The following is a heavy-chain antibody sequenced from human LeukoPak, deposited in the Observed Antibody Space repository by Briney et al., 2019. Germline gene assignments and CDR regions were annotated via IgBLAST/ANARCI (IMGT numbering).Heavy chain of an antibody. CDR2: AYYSGST. Sequence: PSETLSLTCTVSGGSISSSSYYWGWIRQPPGKGLEWIGSAYYSGSTYHNPSLKSRVTVSVDTSKSQFSLRLDSMTAADTAVYYCARGGLDTRRGGYFDYWGQGILVTVSS. J-gene: IGHJ4*02. CDR3: ARGGLDTRRGGYFDY. D-gene: IGHD5-18*01. V-gene: IGHV4-39*07. CDR1: GGSISSSSYY.